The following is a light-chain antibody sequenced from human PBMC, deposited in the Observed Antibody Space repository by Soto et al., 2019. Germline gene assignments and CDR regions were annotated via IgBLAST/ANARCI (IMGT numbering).Light chain of an antibody. V-gene: IGKV3-20*01. CDR1: QSVSSSY. J-gene: IGKJ1*01. Sequence: EIVLTQSPGTLSLSPGERATLSCRASQSVSSSYLAWYQQKPGQAPRLRIDGASSRATGIPDRFSGSGSGTDLTLNNSRLEPEDFAVYYCQPYGSSPWTFGQGTKVEIK. CDR2: GAS. CDR3: QPYGSSPWT.